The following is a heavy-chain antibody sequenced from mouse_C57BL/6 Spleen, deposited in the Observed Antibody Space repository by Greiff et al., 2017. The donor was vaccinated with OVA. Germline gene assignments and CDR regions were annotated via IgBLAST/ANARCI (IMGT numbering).Heavy chain of an antibody. CDR1: GYTFTDYY. CDR3: ANYYGSSYDWYFDV. J-gene: IGHJ1*03. D-gene: IGHD1-1*01. CDR2: INPNNGGT. V-gene: IGHV1-26*01. Sequence: VQLQQSGPELVKPGASVKISCKASGYTFTDYYMNWVKQSHGKSLEWIGDINPNNGGTSYNQKFKGKATLTVDKSSSTAYMELRSLTSEDSAVYYCANYYGSSYDWYFDVWGTGTTVTVSS.